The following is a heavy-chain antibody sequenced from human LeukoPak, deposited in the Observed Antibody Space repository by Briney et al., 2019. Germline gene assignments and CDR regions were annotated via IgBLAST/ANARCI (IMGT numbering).Heavy chain of an antibody. Sequence: GGSLRLSCAASGFTFSSYEMNWVRQAPGKGLHWVSYISSSGSTIYYADSVKGRFTISRDNAKNSLYLQMNSLRAEDTAVYYCARGLRYFDWLPIDYWGQGTLVTVSS. CDR2: ISSSGSTI. V-gene: IGHV3-48*03. CDR1: GFTFSSYE. D-gene: IGHD3-9*01. CDR3: ARGLRYFDWLPIDY. J-gene: IGHJ4*02.